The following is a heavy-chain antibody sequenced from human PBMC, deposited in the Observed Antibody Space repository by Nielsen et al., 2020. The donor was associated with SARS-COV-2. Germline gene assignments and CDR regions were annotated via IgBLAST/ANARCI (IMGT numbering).Heavy chain of an antibody. D-gene: IGHD2-15*01. J-gene: IGHJ4*02. CDR1: GYTFTAYY. CDR2: FNPSSGGT. V-gene: IGHV1-2*02. CDR3: ARVDGHCSGGSCYSGVY. Sequence: ASVKVSCKASGYTFTAYYIHWVRQAPGQGLEWMGWFNPSSGGTKYALKFQGRVTITADESTSTAYMELSSLRSEDTAVYYCARVDGHCSGGSCYSGVYWGQGTLVTVSS.